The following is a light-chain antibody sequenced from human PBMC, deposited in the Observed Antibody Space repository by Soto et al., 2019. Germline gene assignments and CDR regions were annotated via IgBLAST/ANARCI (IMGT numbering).Light chain of an antibody. J-gene: IGLJ3*02. CDR3: SSYTTSNTWV. Sequence: QSALTQPASVSGSPGQSITISCTGSSNDVGAFNYVSWYRHSPGEAPKVLIRGVSIRRSGVSIRFSASKSANTASLTISGLQAEDEALYYCSSYTTSNTWVFGGGTKLTVL. V-gene: IGLV2-14*03. CDR1: SNDVGAFNY. CDR2: GVS.